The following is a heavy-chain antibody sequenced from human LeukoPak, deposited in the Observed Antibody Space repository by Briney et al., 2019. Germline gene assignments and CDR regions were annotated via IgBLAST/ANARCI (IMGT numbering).Heavy chain of an antibody. J-gene: IGHJ5*02. CDR2: MNPNSGNT. Sequence: WASVKVSCKASGFTFTSSAMQWVRQATGQGLEWMGWMNPNSGNTGYAQKFQGRVTITRNTSISTAYMELSSLRSEDTAVYYCARGLVGDFPSWGQGTLVTVSS. CDR1: GFTFTSSA. D-gene: IGHD3-3*01. CDR3: ARGLVGDFPS. V-gene: IGHV1-8*03.